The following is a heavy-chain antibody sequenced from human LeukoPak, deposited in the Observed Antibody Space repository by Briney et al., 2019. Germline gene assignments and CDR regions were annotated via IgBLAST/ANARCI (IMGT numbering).Heavy chain of an antibody. J-gene: IGHJ6*03. V-gene: IGHV1-46*01. Sequence: ASVKVSCKASGYTFIGYYMHWVRQAPGQGLERMGIINPSGGSTSYAQKFQGRVTMTRDTSTSTVYMELSSLRSEDTAVYYCARAILAGGYYYYYYMDVWGKGTTVTVSS. CDR1: GYTFIGYY. CDR2: INPSGGST. CDR3: ARAILAGGYYYYYYMDV. D-gene: IGHD2-15*01.